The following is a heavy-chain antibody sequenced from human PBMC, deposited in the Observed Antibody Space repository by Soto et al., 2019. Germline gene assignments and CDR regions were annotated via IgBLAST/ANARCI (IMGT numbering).Heavy chain of an antibody. Sequence: ASVKVSCKASGCTFTRYYIHWVRQAPGQGLEWMGIINPRGGSTTYAQKFQGRVTLTSDTSTSTAYMELSRLRSEDTAVYFCAKDSIVARYYFDYWGRGNPVTVSS. CDR3: AKDSIVARYYFDY. D-gene: IGHD3-16*02. V-gene: IGHV1-46*01. CDR2: INPRGGST. CDR1: GCTFTRYY. J-gene: IGHJ4*02.